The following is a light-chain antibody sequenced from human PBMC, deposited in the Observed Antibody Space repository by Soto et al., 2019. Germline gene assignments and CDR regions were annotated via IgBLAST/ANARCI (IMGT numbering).Light chain of an antibody. CDR2: GAS. Sequence: DIQMTQSPSTLSASVGDRVTITCRASQSISTWLTWYQQKPGKAPKVLIYGASSLESGVPSRFSGSGSGTEFTFTISSLQPEDFATYHCQQLNSYPIATFGGGTKVDIK. V-gene: IGKV1-5*01. CDR3: QQLNSYPIAT. J-gene: IGKJ4*01. CDR1: QSISTW.